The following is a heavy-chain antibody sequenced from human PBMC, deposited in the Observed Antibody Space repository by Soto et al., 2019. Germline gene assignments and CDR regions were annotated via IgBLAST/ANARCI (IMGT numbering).Heavy chain of an antibody. CDR2: ISSNGVGT. CDR3: ARRARPDFYYMDV. V-gene: IGHV3-64*01. D-gene: IGHD6-6*01. CDR1: GFTLSGYA. J-gene: IGHJ6*03. Sequence: EVQLAESGGGLAQPGGSLRLSCAASGFTLSGYAMDWVRQAPGKGLEYVSGISSNGVGTYYANSVQGRFTISRDXXKNXXXXXXXXLRPEDMAVYYCARRARPDFYYMDVWGKGTTVTVSS.